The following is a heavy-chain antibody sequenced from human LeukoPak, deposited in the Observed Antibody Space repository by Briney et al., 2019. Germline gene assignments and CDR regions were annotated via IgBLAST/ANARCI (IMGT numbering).Heavy chain of an antibody. CDR2: INPNSGDT. J-gene: IGHJ4*02. CDR3: ARVWDLRERPFDY. D-gene: IGHD3-16*01. Sequence: ASVKVSCKASGYTFTGYFIHWVRQAPGQGLEWMGWINPNSGDTNYAQKFQGRVSMTRDTSTRTAYLEVSSLRSDGTAVYYCARVWDLRERPFDYWGQGTLVTVSS. V-gene: IGHV1-2*02. CDR1: GYTFTGYF.